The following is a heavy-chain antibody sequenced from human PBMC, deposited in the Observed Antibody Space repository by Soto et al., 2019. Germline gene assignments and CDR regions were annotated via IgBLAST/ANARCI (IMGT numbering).Heavy chain of an antibody. V-gene: IGHV3-23*01. CDR3: ERDLWWYLH. Sequence: EVQLLESGGGLVQPGGALGLSCAASGFTFSSHAMSWVRQAPGKGLEWLSSISGGAEGAYYADSMKGRFTISRDNSKNTLYLKMNSLRAEDTAVYYYERDLWWYLHWGQGTLVIVSS. D-gene: IGHD2-15*01. J-gene: IGHJ4*02. CDR2: ISGGAEGA. CDR1: GFTFSSHA.